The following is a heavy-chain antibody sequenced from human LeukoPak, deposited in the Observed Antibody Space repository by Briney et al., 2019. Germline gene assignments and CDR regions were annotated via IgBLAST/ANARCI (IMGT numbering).Heavy chain of an antibody. CDR2: TKQDGSEK. CDR1: GFTFGSYR. Sequence: GGSLRLSCTGSGFTFGSYRMTWVRQAPGKGLEWVANTKQDGSEKYYVDSVMGRFTISRDNARSSLYLQMNSLRAEDTAVYYCATSTGYSSGWCDYWGQGTLVAVSS. D-gene: IGHD6-19*01. CDR3: ATSTGYSSGWCDY. V-gene: IGHV3-7*01. J-gene: IGHJ4*02.